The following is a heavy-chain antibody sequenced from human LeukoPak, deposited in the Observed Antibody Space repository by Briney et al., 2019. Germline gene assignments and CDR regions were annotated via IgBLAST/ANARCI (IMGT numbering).Heavy chain of an antibody. D-gene: IGHD2-15*01. CDR2: IDTYGSRL. CDR3: ARDGCTGGSCYSDNGLHWFDP. V-gene: IGHV3-74*01. J-gene: IGHJ5*02. Sequence: GGSLRLSCTASGFTLSSHWMHWVRRVPGKGLLWISHIDTYGSRLRYADSVKGRFTISRDNAKNTLYLQMDSLRVEDTAVYYCARDGCTGGSCYSDNGLHWFDPWGQGTLVTVSS. CDR1: GFTLSSHW.